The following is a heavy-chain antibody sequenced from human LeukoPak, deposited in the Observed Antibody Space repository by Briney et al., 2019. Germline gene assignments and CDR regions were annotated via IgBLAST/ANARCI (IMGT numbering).Heavy chain of an antibody. CDR1: GFTFDDYA. V-gene: IGHV3-9*01. CDR3: AKGSGWLFDY. D-gene: IGHD6-19*01. J-gene: IGHJ4*02. CDR2: ISWNSGSI. Sequence: PGRSLRPSCAPSGFTFDDYAMHWVRQAPGKGLEWVSGISWNSGSIGYADSVKGRFTISRDNAKNSLYLQMNSLRAEDTALYYCAKGSGWLFDYWGQGTLVTVSS.